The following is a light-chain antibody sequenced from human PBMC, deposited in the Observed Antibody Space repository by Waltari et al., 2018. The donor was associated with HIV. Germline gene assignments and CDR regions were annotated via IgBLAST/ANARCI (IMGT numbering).Light chain of an antibody. V-gene: IGLV1-47*01. CDR3: EAWDDSLSGWV. CDR2: RNN. Sequence: QSVLTQPPSASGTPGQRVPISCPGSSSNIGTNSVYWYHQLPGTAPKILIYRNNQRPSGVPDRFSGSKSGTSASLAISGLRSEDEADYYCEAWDDSLSGWVFGGGTKLTVL. CDR1: SSNIGTNS. J-gene: IGLJ3*02.